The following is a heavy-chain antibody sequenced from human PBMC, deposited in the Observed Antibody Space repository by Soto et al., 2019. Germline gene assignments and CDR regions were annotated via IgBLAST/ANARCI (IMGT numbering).Heavy chain of an antibody. Sequence: QVQLVQSGAEVKKPGASVKVSCRASGYTFTSYGYTWVRQAPGQGLEWMGWISAFSGDTYYAQKCKSRDTLTTVTATGAANKDLGSVRSDDTAVYYYERRFYPSGWFDPRGQGTRDTVYS. V-gene: IGHV1-18*01. D-gene: IGHD6-25*01. J-gene: IGHJ5*02. CDR3: ERRFYPSGWFDP. CDR2: ISAFSGDT. CDR1: GYTFTSYG.